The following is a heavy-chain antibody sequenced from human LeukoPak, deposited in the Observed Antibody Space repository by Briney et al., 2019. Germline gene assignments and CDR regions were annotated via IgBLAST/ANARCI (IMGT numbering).Heavy chain of an antibody. CDR1: GFTFRSYG. CDR3: AKGAIAVVSWFDP. J-gene: IGHJ5*02. D-gene: IGHD3-22*01. Sequence: GGSLRLSCAASGFTFRSYGMHWVRQAPGKGLEWVAFIRYDGSNKYYADSVKGRFTISRGNSKNTLYLQMNSLRAEDTAVYYCAKGAIAVVSWFDPWGQGTLVTVSS. V-gene: IGHV3-30*02. CDR2: IRYDGSNK.